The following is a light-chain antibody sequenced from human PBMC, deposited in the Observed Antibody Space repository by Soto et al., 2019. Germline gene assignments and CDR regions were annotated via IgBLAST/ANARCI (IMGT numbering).Light chain of an antibody. Sequence: QTVVTQEPSFSVSPGGTVTLTCGLSSGSVSTGHFPSWYQQTPGQAPRTLIYGTNSRSSGVPDRFSGSILGTKAALTITGAQADDESDYYCVLYMGGGTYVFGAATKLTVL. J-gene: IGLJ1*01. CDR2: GTN. CDR3: VLYMGGGTYV. CDR1: SGSVSTGHF. V-gene: IGLV8-61*01.